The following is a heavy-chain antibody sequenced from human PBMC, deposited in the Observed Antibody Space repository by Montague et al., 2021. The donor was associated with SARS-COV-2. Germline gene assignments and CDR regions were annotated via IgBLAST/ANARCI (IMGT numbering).Heavy chain of an antibody. V-gene: IGHV4-30-2*04. CDR2: T. Sequence: TYYNPSLKSRLTISIDTSKNQFSLKLTSLTAADTAVYYCASHVAYLDYFDPWGQGTLVTVS. CDR3: ASHVAYLDYFDP. D-gene: IGHD4-11*01. J-gene: IGHJ5*02.